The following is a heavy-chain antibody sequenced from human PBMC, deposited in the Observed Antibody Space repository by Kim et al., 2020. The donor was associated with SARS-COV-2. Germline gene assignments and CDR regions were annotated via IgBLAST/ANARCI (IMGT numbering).Heavy chain of an antibody. Sequence: YYNPSLTSRVTISVDTSKNQFSLKLSSVTAADTAVYYCARHISSSLAFDYWGQGTLVTVSS. V-gene: IGHV4-39*01. CDR3: ARHISSSLAFDY. J-gene: IGHJ4*02. D-gene: IGHD6-6*01.